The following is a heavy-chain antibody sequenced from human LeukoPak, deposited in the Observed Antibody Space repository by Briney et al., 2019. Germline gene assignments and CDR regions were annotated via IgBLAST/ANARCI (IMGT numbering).Heavy chain of an antibody. J-gene: IGHJ4*02. V-gene: IGHV3-15*01. CDR2: IKGKTDGGTT. D-gene: IGHD1-26*01. CDR3: TTVGATSFDY. CDR1: GFTFSNTW. Sequence: KPGGSLRLSCAASGFTFSNTWISWVRQAPGKGLEWVGRIKGKTDGGTTDYAAPVKGRFTISRDDSKNTLYLQMNSLKTEDTAVYYCTTVGATSFDYWGQGTLVTVSS.